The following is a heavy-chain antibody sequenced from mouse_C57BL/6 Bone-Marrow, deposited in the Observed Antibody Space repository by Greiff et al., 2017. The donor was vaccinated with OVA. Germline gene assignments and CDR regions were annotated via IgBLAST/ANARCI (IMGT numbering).Heavy chain of an antibody. Sequence: QVQLQQSGAELARPGASVKLSCKASGYTFTSYGISWVKQRTGQGLEWIGEIYPRSGNTYYNEKFKGKATLTADKSSSTAYMELRSLTSDDSAVYFCARKSLLLRYYFDYWGQGTTLTVSS. D-gene: IGHD1-1*01. CDR1: GYTFTSYG. V-gene: IGHV1-81*01. J-gene: IGHJ2*01. CDR2: IYPRSGNT. CDR3: ARKSLLLRYYFDY.